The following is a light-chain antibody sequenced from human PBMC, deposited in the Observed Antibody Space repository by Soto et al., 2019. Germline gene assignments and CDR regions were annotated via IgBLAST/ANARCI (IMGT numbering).Light chain of an antibody. CDR3: QSTDSSGTSVV. V-gene: IGLV3-25*03. J-gene: IGLJ2*01. CDR1: ELPKQF. Sequence: SYELTQPPSVSLSPGQTARITCSGAELPKQFAHWYQQKAGQAPVVLIYKDTERPSGIPERFSGSSSGTTVTLTISGLQAEDEADYYCQSTDSSGTSVVFGGGTQLTVL. CDR2: KDT.